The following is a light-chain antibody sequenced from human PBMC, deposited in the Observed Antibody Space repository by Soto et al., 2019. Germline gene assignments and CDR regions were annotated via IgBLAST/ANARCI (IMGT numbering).Light chain of an antibody. CDR3: QQLNSFPFT. CDR1: QGISSY. Sequence: IQFTQSPSSLSASVGDRVTITCRASQGISSYLAWYQQKPGKAPKLLIYSASTLQSGVPSRFSGSGSGTGFTLTISNLQPEDFATYYCQQLNSFPFTFGGGTKVDIK. V-gene: IGKV1-9*01. J-gene: IGKJ4*01. CDR2: SAS.